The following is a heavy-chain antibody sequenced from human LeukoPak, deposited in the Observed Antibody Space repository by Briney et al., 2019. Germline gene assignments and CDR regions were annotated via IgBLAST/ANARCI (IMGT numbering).Heavy chain of an antibody. Sequence: GGPLRLSCAASGLXFSSHAIHWVRQAPGKGLEWVAVISYDGNKNYYADSVKGRFTISRDNSKNTLYLQMNSLRGEDTAVYYCAKESRIVATIDYWGQGTLVTVSS. V-gene: IGHV3-30-3*02. CDR2: ISYDGNKN. CDR1: GLXFSSHA. CDR3: AKESRIVATIDY. D-gene: IGHD5-12*01. J-gene: IGHJ4*02.